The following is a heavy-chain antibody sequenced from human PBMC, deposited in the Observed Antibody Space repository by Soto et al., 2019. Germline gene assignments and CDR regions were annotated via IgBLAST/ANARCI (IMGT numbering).Heavy chain of an antibody. CDR2: INPNSGGT. V-gene: IGHV1-2*02. CDR1: GYTLTGDY. J-gene: IGHJ4*02. Sequence: ASVKVSCKASGYTLTGDYMHWVRQAPGQGLEWIGWINPNSGGTNYAQKFQGRVTMTRDTSISTAYMELSRLRSDDTAVYYCARGKLPFFPYYWGQGTLVTVSS. CDR3: ARGKLPFFPYY. D-gene: IGHD1-7*01.